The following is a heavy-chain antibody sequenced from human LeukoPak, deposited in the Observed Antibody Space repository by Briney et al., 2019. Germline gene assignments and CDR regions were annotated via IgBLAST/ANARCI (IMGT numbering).Heavy chain of an antibody. V-gene: IGHV3-30*03. CDR3: ARSRVTIFGVVILLIDY. Sequence: GRSLRLSCAASGFTFSSYGMHWVRQAPGKGLEWVAVISYDGSNKYYADSVKGRFTIPRDNSKNTLYLQMNSLRAEDTAVYYCARSRVTIFGVVILLIDYWGQGTLATVSS. CDR1: GFTFSSYG. D-gene: IGHD3-3*01. CDR2: ISYDGSNK. J-gene: IGHJ4*02.